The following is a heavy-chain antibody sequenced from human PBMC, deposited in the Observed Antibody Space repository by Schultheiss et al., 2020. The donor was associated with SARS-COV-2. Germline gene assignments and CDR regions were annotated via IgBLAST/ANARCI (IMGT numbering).Heavy chain of an antibody. CDR1: GFDLRVYA. Sequence: GESLKISCAASGFDLRVYAMTWVRQAPGKGLEWVSSFGGPGAGAHYADSVKGRFTVSRDNAKNSLYLQMNSLRDEDTAVYYCARGYCSGGSCQRGYWGQGTLVTVSS. V-gene: IGHV3-23*01. CDR3: ARGYCSGGSCQRGY. J-gene: IGHJ4*02. D-gene: IGHD2-15*01. CDR2: FGGPGAGA.